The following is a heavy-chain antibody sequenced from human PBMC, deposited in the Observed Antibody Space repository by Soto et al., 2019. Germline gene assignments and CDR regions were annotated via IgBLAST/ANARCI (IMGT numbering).Heavy chain of an antibody. D-gene: IGHD3-3*01. J-gene: IGHJ4*02. V-gene: IGHV3-11*01. CDR2: IGSGGGSI. CDR1: GFTFSDYY. Sequence: GGSLRLSCAASGFTFSDYYMTWFRQAPGKGLEWVSYIGSGGGSIYYADSVKGRFTISSDNAKSSLYLQMNSLRTEDTAVYYCARRRDFLDYWGQGTLVTVSS. CDR3: ARRRDFLDY.